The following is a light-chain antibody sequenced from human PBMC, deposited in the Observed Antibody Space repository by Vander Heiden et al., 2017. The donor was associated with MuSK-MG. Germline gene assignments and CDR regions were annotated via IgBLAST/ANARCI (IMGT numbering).Light chain of an antibody. Sequence: QSALTQPRSASGSPEQSGATSATATASDVGCHNYASWYQQHPVKAPNLMIYDLSNRPAGVPDRFSGSKSGNTASLTISGLQAEDEADYYCCSYAGSYTVVFGGGTKLTVL. J-gene: IGLJ2*01. V-gene: IGLV2-11*01. CDR3: CSYAGSYTVV. CDR2: DLS. CDR1: ASDVGCHNY.